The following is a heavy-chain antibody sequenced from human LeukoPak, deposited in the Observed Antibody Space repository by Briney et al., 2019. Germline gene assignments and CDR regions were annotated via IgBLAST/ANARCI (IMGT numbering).Heavy chain of an antibody. Sequence: GGSLRLSCAASGFTFSSYGMHWVRQAPGKGLEWVAVISYDGSNEYYADSVKGRFTISRDNSKNTLYLQMNSLRAEDTAVYYCAKDRGLWFPHGMDVWGQGTTVTVSS. V-gene: IGHV3-30*18. CDR3: AKDRGLWFPHGMDV. CDR2: ISYDGSNE. CDR1: GFTFSSYG. D-gene: IGHD3-10*01. J-gene: IGHJ6*02.